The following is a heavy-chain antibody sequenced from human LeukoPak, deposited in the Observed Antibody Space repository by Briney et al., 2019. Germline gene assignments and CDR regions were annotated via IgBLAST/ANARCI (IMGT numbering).Heavy chain of an antibody. J-gene: IGHJ4*02. D-gene: IGHD1-1*01. CDR2: INAGNGNT. CDR3: ARGTARNWYGDFDY. Sequence: ASVKVSCKASGYTFTSYAMHWVRQAPGQRLEWMGWINAGNGNTKYSQKFQGRVTITRDTSASTAYMELSSLRPEDTAVYYCARGTARNWYGDFDYWGQGTLVAVSS. V-gene: IGHV1-3*01. CDR1: GYTFTSYA.